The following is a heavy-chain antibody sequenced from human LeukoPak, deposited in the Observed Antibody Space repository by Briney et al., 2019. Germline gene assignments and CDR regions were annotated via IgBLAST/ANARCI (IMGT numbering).Heavy chain of an antibody. CDR1: GFSLTTSGVG. CDR2: IYWDDDK. Sequence: SGPTLVKPTQTLTLTCTFSGFSLTTSGVGVGWIRQPPGKALEWLAHIYWDDDKRYTPSLKSRLTITKDTSKNQVVLTITNLDPVDTATYYCAHTANWGSGDWFDPWGQGTLVTVSS. V-gene: IGHV2-5*02. J-gene: IGHJ5*02. D-gene: IGHD7-27*01. CDR3: AHTANWGSGDWFDP.